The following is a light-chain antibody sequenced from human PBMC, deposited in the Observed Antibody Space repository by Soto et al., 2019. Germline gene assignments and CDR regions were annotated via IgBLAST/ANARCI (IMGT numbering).Light chain of an antibody. CDR1: SSDVVNDLL. Sequence: QSALTQPASVSGSPGQSITISCTGTSSDVVNDLLVSWYQQQPGKAPKLMIYEGTKRPAGVSDRFSGSKSGNTASLTISGLQAEDEADYYCCSYAGSSNVFGTGTKLTVL. J-gene: IGLJ1*01. V-gene: IGLV2-23*03. CDR2: EGT. CDR3: CSYAGSSNV.